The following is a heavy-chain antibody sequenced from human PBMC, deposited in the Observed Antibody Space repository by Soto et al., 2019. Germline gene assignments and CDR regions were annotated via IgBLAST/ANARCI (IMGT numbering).Heavy chain of an antibody. D-gene: IGHD3-3*02. CDR1: GGTSTIYT. V-gene: IGHV1-69*08. Sequence: QVQLVQSGAEVKKPGASLRVSCETSGGTSTIYTITWVRQAPGQGLQWMGRIVPTLPITNYAQEFQGRLTITADSSTSTAHIELTSLTSEDTAVYYCATDKYGAGRVGVHFWGQGTLVTVSS. CDR2: IVPTLPIT. J-gene: IGHJ4*02. CDR3: ATDKYGAGRVGVHF.